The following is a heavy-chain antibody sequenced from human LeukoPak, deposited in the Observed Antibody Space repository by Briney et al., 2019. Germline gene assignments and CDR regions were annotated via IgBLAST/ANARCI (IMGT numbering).Heavy chain of an antibody. CDR3: ARGTIAVAGTGSFDY. D-gene: IGHD6-19*01. Sequence: PGGSLRLSCAASGFTFSNYWMNWVRQAPGKGLEWVAVIWYDGSNKYYADSVKGRFTISRDNSKNTLYLQMNSLRAEDTAVYYCARGTIAVAGTGSFDYWGQGTLVTVSS. V-gene: IGHV3-33*08. CDR2: IWYDGSNK. J-gene: IGHJ4*02. CDR1: GFTFSNYW.